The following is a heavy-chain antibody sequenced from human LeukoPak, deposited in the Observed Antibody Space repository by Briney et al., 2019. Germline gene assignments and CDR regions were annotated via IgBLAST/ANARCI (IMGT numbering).Heavy chain of an antibody. D-gene: IGHD2-2*01. CDR1: GFTFSSYS. V-gene: IGHV3-21*01. CDR3: ASLGYCSSTSCYGLDY. CDR2: ISSSSSYI. Sequence: GGSLRLSCAASGFTFSSYSMNWVRQAPGEGLEWVSSISSSSSYIYYADSVKGRFTISRDNAKNSLYLQMNSLRAEDTAVYYCASLGYCSSTSCYGLDYWGQGTLVTVSS. J-gene: IGHJ4*02.